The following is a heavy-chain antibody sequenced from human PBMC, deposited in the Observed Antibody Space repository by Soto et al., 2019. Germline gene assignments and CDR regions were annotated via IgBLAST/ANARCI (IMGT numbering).Heavy chain of an antibody. CDR1: GFTFSSYW. D-gene: IGHD2-2*01. V-gene: IGHV3-7*05. Sequence: GGSLRLSCAASGFTFSSYWMSWVRQGPGKVPEWVANIKQDGSEIYYVDSVKGRFTISRDNAKSSLYLQMTSLRAEDTAVYHCAKSLSAIPGDSWGQGTLVTVSS. CDR2: IKQDGSEI. J-gene: IGHJ4*02. CDR3: AKSLSAIPGDS.